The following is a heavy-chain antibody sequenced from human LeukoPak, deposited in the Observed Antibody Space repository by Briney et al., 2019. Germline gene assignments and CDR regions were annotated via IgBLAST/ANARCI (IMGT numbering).Heavy chain of an antibody. CDR1: GYTFTSYD. Sequence: GASVKVSCKASGYTFTSYDINWVRQATGQGLEWMGWMNPNSGNTGYAQKFQGRVAITRNTSISTAYMELSSLRAEDTAVYYCARANWGGGDYDILTGYYRYYYYYMDVWGKGTTVTISS. D-gene: IGHD3-9*01. J-gene: IGHJ6*03. V-gene: IGHV1-8*03. CDR3: ARANWGGGDYDILTGYYRYYYYYMDV. CDR2: MNPNSGNT.